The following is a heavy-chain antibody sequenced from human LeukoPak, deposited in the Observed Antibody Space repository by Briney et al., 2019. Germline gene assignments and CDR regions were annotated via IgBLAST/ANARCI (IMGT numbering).Heavy chain of an antibody. CDR3: AKNNDFDY. J-gene: IGHJ4*02. V-gene: IGHV3-21*04. CDR2: ISSGSSFI. Sequence: GSLRLSCAASGFTFSTYSMNWVRQAPGKGLEWVSSISSGSSFIYYADSVKGRFTISRDNAKNSLFLQMNSLRAEDTAVYYCAKNNDFDYWGQGTLVTVSS. CDR1: GFTFSTYS. D-gene: IGHD1-1*01.